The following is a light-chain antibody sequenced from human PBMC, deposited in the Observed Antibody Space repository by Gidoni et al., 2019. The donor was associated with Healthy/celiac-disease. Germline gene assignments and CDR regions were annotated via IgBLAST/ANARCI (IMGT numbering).Light chain of an antibody. J-gene: IGKJ5*01. CDR3: QQYGSSLIT. CDR1: QCVSSSY. CDR2: GAS. Sequence: EIVLTQPPGTLSLSTGERATLSCRASQCVSSSYLAWYQQKPGQSPWLLIYGASSSATGIPDRFSGSGSGTSFTLTISRLEPENFAVYYCQQYGSSLITFXQXTRLEIK. V-gene: IGKV3-20*01.